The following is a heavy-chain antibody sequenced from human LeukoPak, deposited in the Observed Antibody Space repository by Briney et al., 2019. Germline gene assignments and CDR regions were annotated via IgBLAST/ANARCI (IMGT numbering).Heavy chain of an antibody. Sequence: ASVKVSCKASGYTVTGYYMQWVRQAPGQGLEWMGWINPNSGGANYAQKFQGRVTMTWDTSISTAYMELSSLTSDDTAVHYCARDPVYCGGGSCYSRYFDLWGRGTLVTVSS. CDR3: ARDPVYCGGGSCYSRYFDL. CDR2: INPNSGGA. J-gene: IGHJ2*01. CDR1: GYTVTGYY. D-gene: IGHD2-15*01. V-gene: IGHV1-2*02.